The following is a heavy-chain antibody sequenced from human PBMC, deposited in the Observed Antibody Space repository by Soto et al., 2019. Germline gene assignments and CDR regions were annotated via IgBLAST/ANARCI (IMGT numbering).Heavy chain of an antibody. CDR2: IRRSSSSP. J-gene: IGHJ4*02. V-gene: IGHV3-11*06. CDR1: GYTFSDYY. CDR3: ARFSDTTGY. D-gene: IGHD1-26*01. Sequence: PGGALRVSCAASGYTFSDYYMSWIRLAQGKGLQSVSYIRRSSSSPNYADSVKCRFTIYRDYAPLQLHPQMNTLPAQAPGVSSCARFSDTTGYRDQRSLVTISS.